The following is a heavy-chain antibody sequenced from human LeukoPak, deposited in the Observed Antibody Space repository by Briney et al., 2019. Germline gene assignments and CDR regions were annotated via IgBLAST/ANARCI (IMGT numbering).Heavy chain of an antibody. D-gene: IGHD3-10*01. CDR2: IKQDGSEK. CDR1: GFTFSSYW. J-gene: IGHJ3*02. CDR3: ARDGYGSGSYYKRDDALDI. V-gene: IGHV3-7*01. Sequence: GGSLRLSCAASGFTFSSYWMSWVRQAPGKGLEWVANIKQDGSEKYYVDSVKGRFTISRDNAKNSLYLQMNSLRAEDTAVYYCARDGYGSGSYYKRDDALDIWGQGTMVTVSS.